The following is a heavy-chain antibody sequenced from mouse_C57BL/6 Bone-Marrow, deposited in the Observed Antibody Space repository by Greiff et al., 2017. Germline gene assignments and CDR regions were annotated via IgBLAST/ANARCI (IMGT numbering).Heavy chain of an antibody. Sequence: QVQLQQSGSELRSPGSSVKLSCKDFDSEVFPIAYMRWVRQKPGHGFEWIGGILPSIGRTIYGEKFEDKATLDADTLSSTAYLELNSLTSEDSAIYYCARNYYGSDYYAMDYWGQGTSVTVSS. CDR2: ILPSIGRT. CDR1: DSEVFPIAY. CDR3: ARNYYGSDYYAMDY. J-gene: IGHJ4*01. D-gene: IGHD1-1*01. V-gene: IGHV15-2*01.